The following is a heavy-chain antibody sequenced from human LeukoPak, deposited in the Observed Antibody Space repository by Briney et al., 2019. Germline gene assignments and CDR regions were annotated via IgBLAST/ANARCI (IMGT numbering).Heavy chain of an antibody. CDR1: GSTFDDSA. CDR3: AKGRGFENDYYFAMDV. CDR2: ISWDSEYI. D-gene: IGHD6-25*01. Sequence: PGGSLRLSCAASGSTFDDSAMHWVRRAPGKGLEWVAGISWDSEYIGYADSVKGRFTISRDSAKNSLSLQMHSLRVEDTALYFCAKGRGFENDYYFAMDVRGQGTKVTVSS. J-gene: IGHJ6*02. V-gene: IGHV3-9*01.